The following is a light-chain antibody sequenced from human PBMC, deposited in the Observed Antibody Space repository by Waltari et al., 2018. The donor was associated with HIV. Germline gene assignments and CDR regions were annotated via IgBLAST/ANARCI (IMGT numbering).Light chain of an antibody. CDR1: QSVSNY. J-gene: IGKJ5*01. V-gene: IGKV3-11*01. Sequence: EIVLTQSPATLSLSPGERATLSCRASQSVSNYLAWYQHKPGQAPRLLIYDASNRATGIPARFSGSGSGTDFTLTISGLEPEDFAVYYCQQRSNWLSFGQGTRLEIK. CDR3: QQRSNWLS. CDR2: DAS.